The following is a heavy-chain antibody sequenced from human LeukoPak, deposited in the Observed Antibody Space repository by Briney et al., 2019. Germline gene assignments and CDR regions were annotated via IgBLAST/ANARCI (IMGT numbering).Heavy chain of an antibody. CDR1: GFTFSSYW. CDR2: IKQDGSEK. D-gene: IGHD1-26*01. Sequence: GGSLRLSCAASGFTFSSYWMSWVRQAPGKGLEWVANIKQDGSEKYYVDSVKGRFTISRDNAKNSLYLQMNRLRAEDTAVYYCAREGSQSASGTYPGNDWGQGTLVTVSS. J-gene: IGHJ4*02. V-gene: IGHV3-7*01. CDR3: AREGSQSASGTYPGND.